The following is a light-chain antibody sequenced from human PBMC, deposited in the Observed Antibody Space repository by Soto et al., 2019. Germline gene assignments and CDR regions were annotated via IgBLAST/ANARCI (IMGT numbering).Light chain of an antibody. J-gene: IGLJ3*02. V-gene: IGLV1-40*01. CDR1: SSNIGAGYD. Sequence: QSVLTQPPSVSGAPGQRVTISCTGSSSNIGAGYDVHWYQQLPGTAPKLLIYANSNRPSGVPDRFSGSKSGTSASLAISGLQAEDEADYYCQSYDSSLSGSWVFGGVTKLTVL. CDR3: QSYDSSLSGSWV. CDR2: ANS.